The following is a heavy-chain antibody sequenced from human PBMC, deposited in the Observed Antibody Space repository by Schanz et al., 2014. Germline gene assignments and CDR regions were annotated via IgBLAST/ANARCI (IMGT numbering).Heavy chain of an antibody. V-gene: IGHV1-18*01. CDR3: VGGQNWFDP. Sequence: QVQLVQSGAEVKKPGASVRVSCKASGYTFTSYDFNWVRQAPGQGLEWMGRITAYNGDTNYALKLQGRVTMTTDTSTGTAYMELRSLRSDDTAVYYCVGGQNWFDPWGQGTLVTVSS. CDR1: GYTFTSYD. CDR2: ITAYNGDT. D-gene: IGHD2-15*01. J-gene: IGHJ5*02.